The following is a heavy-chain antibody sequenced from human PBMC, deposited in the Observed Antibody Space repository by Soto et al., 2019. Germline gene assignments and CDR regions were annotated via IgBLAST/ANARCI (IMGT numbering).Heavy chain of an antibody. V-gene: IGHV5-51*01. J-gene: IGHJ4*02. D-gene: IGHD1-26*01. CDR1: GYDFARYW. CDR2: IYPGDSDA. Sequence: ELQLVQSGAEVKRPGESLKISCQGCGYDFARYWIGWVRQMPGKGLEWMGIIYPGDSDARYSPSFQGQVTFSSDKSISAAYLQWNNLKASDTAMYYCARQGGATGFDSWGQGTLVTVSS. CDR3: ARQGGATGFDS.